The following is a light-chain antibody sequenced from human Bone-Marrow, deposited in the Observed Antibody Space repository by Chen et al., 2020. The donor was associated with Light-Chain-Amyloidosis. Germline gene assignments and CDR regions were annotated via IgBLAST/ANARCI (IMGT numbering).Light chain of an antibody. Sequence: DIQMTQSPSTLSASVGDRVNITCRASQNISRWLAWYQQKPGKAPKLLVYWTSTFETGVPSRFSGRGSGTEFTLTISSLQPADFATYYCQQYKTYSTFGQGTKVEIK. V-gene: IGKV1-5*03. J-gene: IGKJ1*01. CDR1: QNISRW. CDR3: QQYKTYST. CDR2: WTS.